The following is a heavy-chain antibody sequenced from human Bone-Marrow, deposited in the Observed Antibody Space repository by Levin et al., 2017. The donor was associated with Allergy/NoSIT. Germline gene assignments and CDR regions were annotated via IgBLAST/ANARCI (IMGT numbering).Heavy chain of an antibody. J-gene: IGHJ4*02. CDR1: GITVGTNY. D-gene: IGHD3-10*01. Sequence: GASVKVSCAVSGITVGTNYMSWVRQAPGKGLEWVSVIHRDGSTYYADSVKGRFTISRDSSKNTLYLQMNSLRAEDTAVYYCVRGGGYYYAGYFDYWGQGTLVTVSS. CDR3: VRGGGYYYAGYFDY. CDR2: IHRDGST. V-gene: IGHV3-53*01.